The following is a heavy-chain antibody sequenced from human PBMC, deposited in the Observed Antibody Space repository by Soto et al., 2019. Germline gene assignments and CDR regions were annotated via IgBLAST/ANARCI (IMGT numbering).Heavy chain of an antibody. CDR1: GYTFTSFG. D-gene: IGHD2-15*01. CDR3: ARDPRGGTDAFEI. Sequence: QVQLVQSGAEVKKPGASVKVSCKASGYTFTSFGISWVRQAPGQGLEWMGWISAYNGNTNYAQNPQGRVTMTTDTSTSTAYMELRRLRSAATAVYYCARDPRGGTDAFEIWGQATMVTVSS. V-gene: IGHV1-18*01. J-gene: IGHJ3*02. CDR2: ISAYNGNT.